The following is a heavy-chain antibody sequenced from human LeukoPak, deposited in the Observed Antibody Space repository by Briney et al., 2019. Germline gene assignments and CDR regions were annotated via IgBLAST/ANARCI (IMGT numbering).Heavy chain of an antibody. J-gene: IGHJ4*02. D-gene: IGHD5-18*01. V-gene: IGHV3-21*01. CDR1: GFTFSSYS. Sequence: GGSLRLSCAASGFTFSSYSMNWVRQAPGKGLEWVSSISSSSSYIYYADSVKGRFTISRDNAKNSLYLQMNSLRAEDTAAYYCARDPEGYSYGEGDYWGQGTLVTVSS. CDR3: ARDPEGYSYGEGDY. CDR2: ISSSSSYI.